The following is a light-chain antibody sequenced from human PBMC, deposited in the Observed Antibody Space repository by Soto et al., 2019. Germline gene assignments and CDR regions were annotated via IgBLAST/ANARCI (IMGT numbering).Light chain of an antibody. CDR1: XIGRKS. Sequence: SYELTQPPSVSVAPXQTAXXXCGGNXIGRKSVNWYQQKPSQAPVLVVYDDSDRPSGIPERFSGSNSGNTATLTISRVEAGDEADYYCQVWDSSSDPNYVFATGTKLTVL. J-gene: IGLJ1*01. CDR3: QVWDSSSDPNYV. CDR2: DDS. V-gene: IGLV3-21*02.